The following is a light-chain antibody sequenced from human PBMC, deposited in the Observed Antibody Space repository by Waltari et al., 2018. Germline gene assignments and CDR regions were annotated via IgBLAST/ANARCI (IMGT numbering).Light chain of an antibody. Sequence: QSVLTQPPSVSGAPRERVTISCSGSSSNIGNNVVNWYQQLPGKAPKLLIYYDDLVPSGVPDRFSGSKSGTSASLAITGLQSDDEADYYCAAWDDSLNGQVFGTGTKVTVL. CDR1: SSNIGNNV. CDR3: AAWDDSLNGQV. J-gene: IGLJ1*01. V-gene: IGLV1-36*01. CDR2: YDD.